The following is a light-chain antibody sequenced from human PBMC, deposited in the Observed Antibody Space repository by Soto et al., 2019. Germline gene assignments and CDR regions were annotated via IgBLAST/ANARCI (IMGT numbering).Light chain of an antibody. CDR2: DVS. J-gene: IGLJ3*02. CDR3: CSYAGSYTWV. CDR1: SSDVGGYNN. Sequence: QSALTQPRSVSGSPGQSVTISCTGTSSDVGGYNNVSWYQQHPGKAPKLMIYDVSKRPSGVPDRFSGSKSGNTASLTISGLQVEDEADYYCCSYAGSYTWVFGGGTKVTVL. V-gene: IGLV2-11*01.